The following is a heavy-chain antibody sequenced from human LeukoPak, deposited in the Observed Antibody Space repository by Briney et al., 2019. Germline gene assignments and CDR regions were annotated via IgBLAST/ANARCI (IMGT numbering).Heavy chain of an antibody. V-gene: IGHV3-9*01. CDR2: ISWNSGSI. D-gene: IGHD4-17*01. CDR3: AKDLYGDQGRTFDY. J-gene: IGHJ4*02. CDR1: GFTFDDYA. Sequence: GGSLRLSCAASGFTFDDYAMHWVRQAPGKGLEWVSGISWNSGSIGYADSVKGRFTISRDNAKNSLYLQMNSLRAEDTALYYCAKDLYGDQGRTFDYWGQGTLVTVSS.